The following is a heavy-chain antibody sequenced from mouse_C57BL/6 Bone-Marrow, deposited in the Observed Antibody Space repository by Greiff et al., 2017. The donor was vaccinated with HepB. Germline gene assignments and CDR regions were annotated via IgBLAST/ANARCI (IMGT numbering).Heavy chain of an antibody. CDR2: IDPSDSYT. J-gene: IGHJ2*01. D-gene: IGHD1-1*01. CDR3: ARWDYGSSYYFDY. CDR1: GYTFTSYW. Sequence: VQLQQPGAELVMPGASVKLSCKASGYTFTSYWMHWVKQRPGQGLEWIGEIDPSDSYTNYNQKFKGKSTLTVDKSSSTAYMQLSSLTSEDSAVYYCARWDYGSSYYFDYWGQGTTLTVSS. V-gene: IGHV1-69*01.